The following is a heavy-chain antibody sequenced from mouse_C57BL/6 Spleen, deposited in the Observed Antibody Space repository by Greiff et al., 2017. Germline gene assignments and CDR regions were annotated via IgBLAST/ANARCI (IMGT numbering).Heavy chain of an antibody. Sequence: QVQLQQSGAELVKPGASVKISCKASGYAFRSYWMNWVKQRPGKGLEWIGQIYPGDGDTNSNGKFKGKATLTADKSSSTAYMQLSSLTSEDSAVYFCAILTTVVPDYWGQGTTLTVSS. J-gene: IGHJ2*01. CDR2: IYPGDGDT. V-gene: IGHV1-80*01. CDR1: GYAFRSYW. CDR3: AILTTVVPDY. D-gene: IGHD1-1*01.